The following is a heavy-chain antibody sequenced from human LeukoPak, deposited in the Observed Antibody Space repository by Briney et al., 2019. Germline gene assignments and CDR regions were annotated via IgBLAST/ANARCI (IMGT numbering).Heavy chain of an antibody. Sequence: GGSLRLSCAASGFTFSSYAMHWVRQAPGKGLEWVAVISYDGSNKYYADSVKGRFTISRDNSKNTLYLQMNSLRAEDTAVYYCARDLYCSSTSCYEGANWFDPWGQGTLVTVSS. CDR2: ISYDGSNK. D-gene: IGHD2-2*01. CDR3: ARDLYCSSTSCYEGANWFDP. J-gene: IGHJ5*02. CDR1: GFTFSSYA. V-gene: IGHV3-30*04.